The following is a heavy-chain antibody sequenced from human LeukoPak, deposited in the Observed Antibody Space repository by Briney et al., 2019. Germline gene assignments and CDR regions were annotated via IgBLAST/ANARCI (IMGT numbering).Heavy chain of an antibody. D-gene: IGHD6-13*01. Sequence: GGSLRLSCAASGFTFSTYSMNWVRQAPGKGLEWVSYISYTNIIYYADSVKGRFTISRDNAKNSLYLQMNSLRAEDTAVYYCARVIAAATADYWGQGTLVTVSS. J-gene: IGHJ4*02. V-gene: IGHV3-48*01. CDR3: ARVIAAATADY. CDR2: ISYTNII. CDR1: GFTFSTYS.